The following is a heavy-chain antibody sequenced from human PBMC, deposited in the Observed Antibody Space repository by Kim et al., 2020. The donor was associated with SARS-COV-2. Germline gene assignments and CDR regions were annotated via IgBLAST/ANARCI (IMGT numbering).Heavy chain of an antibody. CDR2: INNDGSST. CDR1: GFTLSRNW. CDR3: IRESASGDY. V-gene: IGHV3-74*01. Sequence: ASGFTLSRNWMHWVRQVPGKGLEWVSRINNDGSSTTYADSVKGRFTISRDNAKNTLNLQMNSLRVEDTAVYYCIRESASGDYGGQGILVTVSS. J-gene: IGHJ4*01.